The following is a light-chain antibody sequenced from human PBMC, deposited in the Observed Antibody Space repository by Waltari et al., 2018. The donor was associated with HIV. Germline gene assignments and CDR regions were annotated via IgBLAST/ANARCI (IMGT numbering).Light chain of an antibody. Sequence: DIQMTQSPSLLAASMGDRVTFTCRASQSVSNWLAWYQQQPGRAPKLLIYKASSLESGVPSRFSGSGSGAEFTLTISSLQPDDIATYYCQHYNSYPWTFGQGTKVEIK. J-gene: IGKJ1*01. CDR3: QHYNSYPWT. V-gene: IGKV1-5*03. CDR2: KAS. CDR1: QSVSNW.